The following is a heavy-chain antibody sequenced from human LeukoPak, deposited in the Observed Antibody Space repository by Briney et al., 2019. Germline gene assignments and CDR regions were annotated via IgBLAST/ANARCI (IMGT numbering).Heavy chain of an antibody. CDR3: ARDQGDILTGYFNFDY. J-gene: IGHJ4*02. D-gene: IGHD3-9*01. CDR2: ISSSGSTI. CDR1: GFTFSDYY. V-gene: IGHV3-11*01. Sequence: GGSLRLSCAASGFTFSDYYMSWIRQAPGKGLEWVSYISSSGSTIYYADSVKGRFTISRDNAKNSLYLQMSSLRAEDTAVYYCARDQGDILTGYFNFDYWGQGTLVTVSS.